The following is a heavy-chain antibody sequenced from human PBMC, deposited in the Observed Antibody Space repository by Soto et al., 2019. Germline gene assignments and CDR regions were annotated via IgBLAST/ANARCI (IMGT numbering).Heavy chain of an antibody. CDR3: ATPIRYYYGMDV. CDR1: GYTLTELS. D-gene: IGHD1-20*01. J-gene: IGHJ6*02. V-gene: IGHV1-24*01. Sequence: ASVKVSCKVSGYTLTELSMHWVRQAPGKGLEWMGGFDPEDGETIYAQKFQGRVTMTEDTSTDTAYMELSSLRSEDTAVYYCATPIRYYYGMDVWGQGTTVTVSS. CDR2: FDPEDGET.